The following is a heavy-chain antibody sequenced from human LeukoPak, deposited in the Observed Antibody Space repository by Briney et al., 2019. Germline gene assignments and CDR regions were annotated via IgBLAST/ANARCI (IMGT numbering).Heavy chain of an antibody. D-gene: IGHD6-19*01. Sequence: GGSLRLSCAASGFTFSSYWMHWVRQAPGKGLEWVSGFRWNSGRTGYADSVKGRFTISRDNAKNSLYLQMNSLRDEDTALYYCAKAVAGREYFDYWGQGTLVTVSS. CDR2: FRWNSGRT. CDR3: AKAVAGREYFDY. CDR1: GFTFSSYW. J-gene: IGHJ4*02. V-gene: IGHV3-9*01.